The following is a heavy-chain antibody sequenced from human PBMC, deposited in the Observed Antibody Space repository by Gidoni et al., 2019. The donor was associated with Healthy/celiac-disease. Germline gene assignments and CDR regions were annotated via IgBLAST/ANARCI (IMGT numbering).Heavy chain of an antibody. CDR2: IYPVDSDT. V-gene: IGHV5-51*03. Sequence: EVQLVQSGAAVKKPGESLKISCKGSGYSFTRYWIGWVRQMPGKGLEWRGIIYPVDSDTRYSPSFQGQVTISADKSISTAYLQWSSLKASDTAMYYCATLFFHSSSGLGAFDIWGQGTMVTVSS. J-gene: IGHJ3*02. CDR3: ATLFFHSSSGLGAFDI. CDR1: GYSFTRYW. D-gene: IGHD6-6*01.